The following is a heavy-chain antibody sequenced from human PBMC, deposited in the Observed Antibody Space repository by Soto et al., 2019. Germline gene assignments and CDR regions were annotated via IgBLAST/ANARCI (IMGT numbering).Heavy chain of an antibody. Sequence: EMQLVESGGGLVQPGGSLRLSCAASGFTFSSYSMNWVRQAPGKGLEWVAYISSRSSTTYYTDSVKGRFTISRDNAMASLYLHMDSLRDDETAVYYCARVRGDSGWHPTYLDFWGQGTTVTVSS. J-gene: IGHJ6*02. CDR3: ARVRGDSGWHPTYLDF. D-gene: IGHD6-19*01. V-gene: IGHV3-48*02. CDR1: GFTFSSYS. CDR2: ISSRSSTT.